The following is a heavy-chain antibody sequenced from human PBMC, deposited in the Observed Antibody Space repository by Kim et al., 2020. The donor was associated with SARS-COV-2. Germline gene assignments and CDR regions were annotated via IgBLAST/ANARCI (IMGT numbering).Heavy chain of an antibody. CDR3: ATSPGVWSGYSANWFDP. D-gene: IGHD3-3*01. J-gene: IGHJ5*02. CDR1: GYTLTELS. CDR2: FDPEDGET. V-gene: IGHV1-24*01. Sequence: ASVKVSCKVSGYTLTELSMHWVRQAPGKGLEWMGGFDPEDGETIYAQKFQGRVTMTEDTSTDTAYMDLSTLRSEDTAVYYCATSPGVWSGYSANWFDPWGQGTLLTVSS.